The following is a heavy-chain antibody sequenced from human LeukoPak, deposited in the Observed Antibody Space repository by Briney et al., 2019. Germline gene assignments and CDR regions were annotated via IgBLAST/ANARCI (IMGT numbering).Heavy chain of an antibody. Sequence: SETLSLTCAVSGGSIRNSSFYWSWIRQPPGKGLEWIGYIYYSGSTNYNPSLKSRVTISVDTSKNQFSLKLSSVTAADTAVYYCARGAHEAAGVLNYWGQGTLVTVSS. D-gene: IGHD6-13*01. J-gene: IGHJ4*02. V-gene: IGHV4-61*01. CDR3: ARGAHEAAGVLNY. CDR2: IYYSGST. CDR1: GGSIRNSSFY.